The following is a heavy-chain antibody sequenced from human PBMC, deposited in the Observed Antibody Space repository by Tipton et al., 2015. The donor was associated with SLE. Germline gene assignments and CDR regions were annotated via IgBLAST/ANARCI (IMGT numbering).Heavy chain of an antibody. D-gene: IGHD1-26*01. Sequence: GSLRLSCAASGFTFSSYWMHWVRQAPGKGLGWVSRINVDESSTSYADSVRGRFTISRDNAKNTLYLQMNSLRAEDTAVYYCVRDLWDPGDYWGQGTLVTVSS. CDR2: INVDESST. CDR1: GFTFSSYW. CDR3: VRDLWDPGDY. J-gene: IGHJ4*02. V-gene: IGHV3-74*01.